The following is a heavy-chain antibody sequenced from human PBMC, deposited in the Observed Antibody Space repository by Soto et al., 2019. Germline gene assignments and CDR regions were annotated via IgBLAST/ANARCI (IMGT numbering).Heavy chain of an antibody. D-gene: IGHD6-6*01. CDR2: IWYDGSNK. V-gene: IGHV3-33*01. CDR1: GFTFSSYG. Sequence: LRLSCAASGFTFSSYGMHWVRQAPGKGLEWVAVIWYDGSNKYYADSVKGRFTISRDNSKNTLYLQMNSLRAEDTAVYYCARADIAARRRGAFDIWRQGTMVTVSS. CDR3: ARADIAARRRGAFDI. J-gene: IGHJ3*02.